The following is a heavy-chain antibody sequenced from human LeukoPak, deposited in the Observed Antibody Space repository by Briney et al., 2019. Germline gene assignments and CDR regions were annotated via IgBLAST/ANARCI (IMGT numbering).Heavy chain of an antibody. D-gene: IGHD2-15*01. V-gene: IGHV1-18*01. Sequence: ASVKVSCKASGYTFTSYGISWVRQAPGQGLEWMGWISADNGNTNYAQKIQGRVTMTTDTSTSTAYMELRSLRSDDTAVYYCARDQYCSGGSCYLGEYYYYGMDVWGQGTTVTVSS. CDR3: ARDQYCSGGSCYLGEYYYYGMDV. CDR1: GYTFTSYG. J-gene: IGHJ6*02. CDR2: ISADNGNT.